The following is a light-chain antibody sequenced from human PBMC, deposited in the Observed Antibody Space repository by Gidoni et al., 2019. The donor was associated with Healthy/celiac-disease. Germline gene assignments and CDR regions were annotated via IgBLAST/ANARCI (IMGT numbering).Light chain of an antibody. CDR1: SSDVGSYNL. CDR3: CSYAGSGWV. V-gene: IGLV2-23*01. J-gene: IGLJ3*02. Sequence: QSALTQPASVSGSPGQSIPISCTGTSSDVGSYNLVSWYQQHPGKAPKLMIYEGSKRPSGVSNRFSGSKSGNTASLTISGLQAEDEADYYCCSYAGSGWVFGGGTKLTVL. CDR2: EGS.